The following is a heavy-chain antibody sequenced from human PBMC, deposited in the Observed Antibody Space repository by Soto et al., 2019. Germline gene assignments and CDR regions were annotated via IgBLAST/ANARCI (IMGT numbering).Heavy chain of an antibody. Sequence: GGSLRLSCAASGFTFSRYAMHWVRQAPGKGLEWVAVISYDGSNKYYADSVKGRFTISRDNSKNTLYLQMNSLRAEDTAVYYWARDGSDWVVVVAAEYYFDYWAQGT. D-gene: IGHD2-15*01. J-gene: IGHJ4*02. CDR3: ARDGSDWVVVVAAEYYFDY. CDR2: ISYDGSNK. V-gene: IGHV3-30-3*01. CDR1: GFTFSRYA.